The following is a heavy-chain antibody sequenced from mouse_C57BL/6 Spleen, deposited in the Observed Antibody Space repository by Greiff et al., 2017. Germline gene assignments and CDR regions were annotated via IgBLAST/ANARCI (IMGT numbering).Heavy chain of an antibody. V-gene: IGHV1-26*01. CDR1: GFTFTDYY. CDR3: GRFEGY. Sequence: EVQLLQSGPELVKPGASVKISCTASGFTFTDYYMNWVKQSHGKSLEWIGDINPNNGGTSYNQKFKGKATLTVDKSSSTAYMELRSLTSEDSAVYYCGRFEGYWGQGTTLTVSS. J-gene: IGHJ2*01. CDR2: INPNNGGT.